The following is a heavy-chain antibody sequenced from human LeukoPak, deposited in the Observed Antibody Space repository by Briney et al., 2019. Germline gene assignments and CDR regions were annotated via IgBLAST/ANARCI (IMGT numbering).Heavy chain of an antibody. D-gene: IGHD2-8*01. CDR2: IYYTGST. CDR1: GGSISSSTYY. CDR3: ARGGVLMVYAIRRYNWFDP. J-gene: IGHJ5*02. Sequence: PSETLSLTCTVSGGSISSSTYYWGWIRQPPGKGLEWIGSIYYTGSTYFNPSLKSRVIMSVDTSKNQFSLKLSSVTAADTAVYYCARGGVLMVYAIRRYNWFDPWGQGTLVTVSS. V-gene: IGHV4-39*01.